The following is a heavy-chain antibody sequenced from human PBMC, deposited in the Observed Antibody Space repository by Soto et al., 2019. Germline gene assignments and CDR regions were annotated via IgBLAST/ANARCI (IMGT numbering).Heavy chain of an antibody. Sequence: PGGSLRLSCAASGFTFSSYDMHWVRQATGKGLEWVSAIGTAGDTYYPGSVKGRFTISRENAKNSLYLQMNSLRAGDTAVYYCARESHCSSTSCYFDYWGPGTMVTVYS. CDR2: IGTAGDT. CDR1: GFTFSSYD. D-gene: IGHD2-2*01. V-gene: IGHV3-13*01. CDR3: ARESHCSSTSCYFDY. J-gene: IGHJ4*02.